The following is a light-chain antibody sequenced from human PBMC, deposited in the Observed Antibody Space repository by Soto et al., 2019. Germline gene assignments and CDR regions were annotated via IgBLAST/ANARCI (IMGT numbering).Light chain of an antibody. J-gene: IGLJ3*02. V-gene: IGLV2-8*01. CDR2: EVT. CDR1: SSDVGAYKY. Sequence: QSALTQPPSASGSPGQSVTISCTGTSSDVGAYKYVSWYQQYPGKAPKLMIYEVTKRPSGVPDRFSGSKSGNTASLTVSGLQAEAEADDYCTSYVGNDIWVFGGGTKVTVL. CDR3: TSYVGNDIWV.